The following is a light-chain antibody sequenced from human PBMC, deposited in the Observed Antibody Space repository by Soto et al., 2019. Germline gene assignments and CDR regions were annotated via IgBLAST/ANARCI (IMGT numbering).Light chain of an antibody. J-gene: IGKJ2*01. CDR3: QQYGSSPYT. V-gene: IGKV3-20*01. CDR1: QSVSSSY. Sequence: IVLTPSPGTLSLFPGGKATLSCRARQSVSSSYLAWYQQKPGQAPRLLIYGASSRATGIPDRFSGSGSGTDFTLTISRLEPEDFAVYYCQQYGSSPYTFGQGTKVDIK. CDR2: GAS.